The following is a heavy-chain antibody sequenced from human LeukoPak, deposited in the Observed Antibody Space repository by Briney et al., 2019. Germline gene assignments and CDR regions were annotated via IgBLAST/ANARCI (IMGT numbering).Heavy chain of an antibody. CDR3: AISYYYGSGSLDAFDI. D-gene: IGHD3-10*01. V-gene: IGHV5-10-1*01. Sequence: GESLSVSCKGSGCSFTSYWISWVRQMPGKGLEWMGRIDPSDSYTNYSPSFQGHVTISADKSTSTAYRQWSSLKASDTAMYYCAISYYYGSGSLDAFDIWGQGTMVTVSS. CDR2: IDPSDSYT. CDR1: GCSFTSYW. J-gene: IGHJ3*02.